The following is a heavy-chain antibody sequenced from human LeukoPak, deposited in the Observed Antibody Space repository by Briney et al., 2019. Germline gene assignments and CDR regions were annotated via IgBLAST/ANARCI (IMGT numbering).Heavy chain of an antibody. CDR3: ARDLGLADWFDP. D-gene: IGHD7-27*01. V-gene: IGHV4-59*12. Sequence: PSETLSLTCTVSGGSISGYYWSWIRQPPGKGLEWIGYIYYSGSTNYNPSLKSRVTISVDTSKNQFSLKLSSVTAADTAVYYCARDLGLADWFDPWGQGTLVTVSS. CDR1: GGSISGYY. J-gene: IGHJ5*02. CDR2: IYYSGST.